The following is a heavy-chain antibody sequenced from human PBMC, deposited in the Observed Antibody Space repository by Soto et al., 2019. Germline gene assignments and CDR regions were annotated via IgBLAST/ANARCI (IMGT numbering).Heavy chain of an antibody. J-gene: IGHJ4*02. D-gene: IGHD3-10*01. Sequence: QVQLVESGGGLVKPGGSLRLSCAASGFTFSDYYMSWIRQAPGKGLEWVSYISRSSSYTNYADSVKGRFTISRDNAKNSLYPQMTSLRAEDTAVYYCARVVHYYGSGSYYGPYFDYWGQGTLVTVSS. CDR2: ISRSSSYT. CDR3: ARVVHYYGSGSYYGPYFDY. CDR1: GFTFSDYY. V-gene: IGHV3-11*05.